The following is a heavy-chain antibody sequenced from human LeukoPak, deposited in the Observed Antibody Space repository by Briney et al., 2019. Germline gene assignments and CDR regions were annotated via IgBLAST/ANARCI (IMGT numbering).Heavy chain of an antibody. CDR2: INPNSGGT. CDR3: ASPGPITVTTWAFDY. V-gene: IGHV1-2*02. J-gene: IGHJ4*02. Sequence: ASVKVSCKASGYTFTGYYMYLVRQAPGQGLEWMGWINPNSGGTNYAQKVQGRVTMTRDTSISTAYMELSRLRSDDTAVYYCASPGPITVTTWAFDYWGQGTLVTVSS. CDR1: GYTFTGYY. D-gene: IGHD4-17*01.